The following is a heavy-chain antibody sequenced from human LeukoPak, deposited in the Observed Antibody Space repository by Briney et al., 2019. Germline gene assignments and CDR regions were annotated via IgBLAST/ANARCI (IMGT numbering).Heavy chain of an antibody. CDR3: ARRDYGDYAEYFQH. D-gene: IGHD4-17*01. J-gene: IGHJ1*01. V-gene: IGHV3-30-3*01. CDR2: MSYDGSNK. Sequence: GGSLRLSCAASGFTFSSYALHWVRQAPGKGLEWVAAMSYDGSNKYYADSVKGRFTISRDNSKNTLYLQMNSLRAEDTAVYYCARRDYGDYAEYFQHWGQGTLVTVSS. CDR1: GFTFSSYA.